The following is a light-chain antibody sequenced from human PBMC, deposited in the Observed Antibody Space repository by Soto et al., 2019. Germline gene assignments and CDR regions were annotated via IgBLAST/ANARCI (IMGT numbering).Light chain of an antibody. Sequence: EILMRQSQANLTVSPGARVTLSCRASQSVTSNVAWFQQKPGQAPRLLVHSTSTRATGIPARFSGSGSGTEFTLTISSLQSEDFAVYYCPQRSNWPITFGQGTRLEI. CDR1: QSVTSN. CDR2: STS. CDR3: PQRSNWPIT. J-gene: IGKJ5*01. V-gene: IGKV3-15*01.